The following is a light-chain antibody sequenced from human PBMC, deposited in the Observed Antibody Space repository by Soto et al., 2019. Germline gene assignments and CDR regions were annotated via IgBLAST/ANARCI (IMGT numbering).Light chain of an antibody. CDR3: SSYTSSSTLCV. J-gene: IGLJ2*01. V-gene: IGLV2-14*01. CDR2: DVS. CDR1: SSDVGGYNY. Sequence: QSALTQPASLSGSPGQSITISCTGTSSDVGGYNYVSWYQQHPGKAPKLMIYDVSNRPSGVSNRFSGSKSGNTASLTISGLQAEDEADYYCSSYTSSSTLCVFGGGTKLTVL.